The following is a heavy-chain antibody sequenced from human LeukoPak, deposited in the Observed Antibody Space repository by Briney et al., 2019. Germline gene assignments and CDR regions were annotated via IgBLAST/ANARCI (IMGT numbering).Heavy chain of an antibody. V-gene: IGHV3-21*01. J-gene: IGHJ4*02. CDR2: ISSSSSYI. D-gene: IGHD3-3*01. Sequence: PGGSLRLSCAASGFTFSSYSMNWVRQAPGKGLEWVSSISSSSSYIYYADSVKGRFTISRDNAKNSLYLQMNSLRAEDTAVYYCAKVHYNFWSGYYDYWGQGTLVTVSS. CDR1: GFTFSSYS. CDR3: AKVHYNFWSGYYDY.